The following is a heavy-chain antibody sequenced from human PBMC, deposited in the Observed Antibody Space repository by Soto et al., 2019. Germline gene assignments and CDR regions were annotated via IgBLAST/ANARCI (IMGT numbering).Heavy chain of an antibody. CDR2: IYCSGST. CDR3: AREYSSGWFFDY. Sequence: SETLSLTCTVSGGSISSYYWSWVRQPPGKGLEWIGYIYCSGSTKYNPSLKSRVTISADTSKNQFSLKLSSVTAADTAVYYCAREYSSGWFFDYWGQGTLVTVSS. CDR1: GGSISSYY. D-gene: IGHD6-19*01. V-gene: IGHV4-59*01. J-gene: IGHJ4*02.